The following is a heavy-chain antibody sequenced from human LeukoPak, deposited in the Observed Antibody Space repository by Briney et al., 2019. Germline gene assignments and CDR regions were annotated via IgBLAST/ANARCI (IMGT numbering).Heavy chain of an antibody. Sequence: PSETLSLTCTVSGGSISSYYWSWIRQPPGKGLEWIGYIYYTGSTNYNPSLKSRVTISVDTSKNQFSLKLSSVTAADTAVYYCARDSEVRGGNWFDPWGQGTLVTVSS. D-gene: IGHD3-10*01. J-gene: IGHJ5*02. CDR3: ARDSEVRGGNWFDP. CDR1: GGSISSYY. CDR2: IYYTGST. V-gene: IGHV4-59*01.